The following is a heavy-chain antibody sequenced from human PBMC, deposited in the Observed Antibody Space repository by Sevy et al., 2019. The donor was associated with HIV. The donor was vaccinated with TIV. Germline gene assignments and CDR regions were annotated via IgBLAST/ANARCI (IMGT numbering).Heavy chain of an antibody. J-gene: IGHJ6*02. CDR1: GGSISSSSYY. Sequence: SETLSLTCTVSGGSISSSSYYWGWIRQPPGKGLEWIGSIYYGGSTYYNPSLKSRVTISVDTSKNQFSLKLSSVTAADTAVYYCASDPRDGYTNYDYYYYGMDVWGQGTSVTVSS. V-gene: IGHV4-39*01. CDR3: ASDPRDGYTNYDYYYYGMDV. D-gene: IGHD4-4*01. CDR2: IYYGGST.